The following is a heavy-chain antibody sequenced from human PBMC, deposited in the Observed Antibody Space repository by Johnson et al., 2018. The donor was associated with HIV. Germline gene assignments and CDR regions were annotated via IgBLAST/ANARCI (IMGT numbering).Heavy chain of an antibody. Sequence: QVQLVESGGGVVQPGRSLRLSCAASGFTFSTYGMHWVRQAPGKGLEWVAFIRYDGSNKYYVDSVKGRFTISRDNAKNSLYLQMNSLRAEDTAVYYCAGVRLMGAFDIWGHGTMVTVSS. CDR3: AGVRLMGAFDI. CDR2: IRYDGSNK. J-gene: IGHJ3*02. V-gene: IGHV3-33*03. CDR1: GFTFSTYG. D-gene: IGHD2-8*01.